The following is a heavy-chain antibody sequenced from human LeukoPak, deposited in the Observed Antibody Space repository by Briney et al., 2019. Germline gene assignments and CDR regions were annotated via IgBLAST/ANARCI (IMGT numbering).Heavy chain of an antibody. J-gene: IGHJ4*02. D-gene: IGHD5-12*01. V-gene: IGHV3-23*01. CDR2: IRGRGNYV. Sequence: ETLSLTCTVSGGSLSSYYWSWVRQAPGKGLEWVSSIRGRGNYVYYADSVKGRFTISRDNSKNTLYLQMNSLRADDTAVFYCAKGGVYSGYDLSFEYWGQGALVTVSS. CDR3: AKGGVYSGYDLSFEY. CDR1: GGSLSSYY.